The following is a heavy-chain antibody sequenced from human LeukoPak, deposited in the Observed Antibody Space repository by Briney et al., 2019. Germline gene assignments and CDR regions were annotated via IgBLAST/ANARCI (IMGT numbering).Heavy chain of an antibody. Sequence: GGSLRLSCAASGFTVSSNYMTWVRQAPGKGLEWVSVIYSGGSTYYADSVKGRFTISRDNSKNTLYLQMNRLSAEDTAIYYCARGPGVTTLYYYYYMDVWGQGTLVTVSS. D-gene: IGHD4-17*01. CDR2: IYSGGST. J-gene: IGHJ6*03. V-gene: IGHV3-53*01. CDR3: ARGPGVTTLYYYYYMDV. CDR1: GFTVSSNY.